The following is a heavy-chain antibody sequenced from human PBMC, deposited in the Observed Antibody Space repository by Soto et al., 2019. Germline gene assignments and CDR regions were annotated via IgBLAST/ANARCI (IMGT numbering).Heavy chain of an antibody. CDR1: GFTFSSYG. D-gene: IGHD6-19*01. Sequence: GGSLRLSCAASGFTFSSYGMHWVRQAPGKGLEWVAVISYDGSNKYYADSVKGRFTISRDNSKNTLYLQMNSLRAEDTAVYYCAKDWVAAVAGVDYWGQGTLVTVSS. CDR2: ISYDGSNK. J-gene: IGHJ4*02. V-gene: IGHV3-30*18. CDR3: AKDWVAAVAGVDY.